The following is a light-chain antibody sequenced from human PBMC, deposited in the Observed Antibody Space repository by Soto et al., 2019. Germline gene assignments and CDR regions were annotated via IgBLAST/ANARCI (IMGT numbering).Light chain of an antibody. CDR3: AAWDDSLNGYV. CDR2: SNN. Sequence: QSVLTQPPSASGIPGQRVTISCSGSSSNIGSNYVNWYQQLPGTAPKLLIYSNNQRPSGVPDRFSGPKSGTSASLAISGLQSEDEADYYCAAWDDSLNGYVFGTGTKVTVL. J-gene: IGLJ1*01. V-gene: IGLV1-44*01. CDR1: SSNIGSNY.